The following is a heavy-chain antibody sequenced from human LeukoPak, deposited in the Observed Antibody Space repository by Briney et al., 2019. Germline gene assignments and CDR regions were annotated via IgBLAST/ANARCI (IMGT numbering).Heavy chain of an antibody. D-gene: IGHD5-12*01. CDR3: AKGGGYEAQYYYYYLDV. Sequence: GGSLRLSCAASGFTFSSYSMNWVRQAPGKGLEWVSYISSSSSTIYYADSVKGRFTISRDNAKNSLYLQMKSLRAEDTAVYYCAKGGGYEAQYYYYYLDVWGKGTTVTISS. CDR1: GFTFSSYS. CDR2: ISSSSSTI. J-gene: IGHJ6*03. V-gene: IGHV3-48*04.